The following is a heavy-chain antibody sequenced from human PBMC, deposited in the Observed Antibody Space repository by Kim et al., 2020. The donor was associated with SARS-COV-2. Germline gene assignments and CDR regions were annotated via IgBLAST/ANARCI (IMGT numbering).Heavy chain of an antibody. J-gene: IGHJ4*02. D-gene: IGHD1-1*01. V-gene: IGHV3-7*01. Sequence: GGSLRLSCAASGFTFSSYCMSWVRQAPGKGLEWVANIKQDGSEKYYVDSVKGRFTISRDNAKNSLYLQMNSLRAEDTAVYYCAKDTTNALDYWGLETLGT. CDR3: AKDTTNALDY. CDR2: IKQDGSEK. CDR1: GFTFSSYC.